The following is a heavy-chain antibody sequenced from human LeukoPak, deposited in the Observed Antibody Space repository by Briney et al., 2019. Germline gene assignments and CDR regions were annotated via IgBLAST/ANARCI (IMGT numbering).Heavy chain of an antibody. CDR1: GFTFSSYG. CDR2: IWYDGSNK. J-gene: IGHJ4*02. CDR3: TRVRPTHYFDY. Sequence: GGSLRLSCAASGFTFSSYGMHWVRQAPGKGLEWVAVIWYDGSNKYYADSVKGRFTISRDNAKNTLYLQMNSLRAEDTAVYYCTRVRPTHYFDYWGQGTLVTVTS. V-gene: IGHV3-33*01.